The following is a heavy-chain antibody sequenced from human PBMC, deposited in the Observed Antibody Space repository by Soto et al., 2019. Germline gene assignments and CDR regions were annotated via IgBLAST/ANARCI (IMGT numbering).Heavy chain of an antibody. CDR3: ARVPFYGASFDY. V-gene: IGHV4-59*01. D-gene: IGHD4-17*01. CDR2: IYYSGST. CDR1: GGSISSYY. J-gene: IGHJ4*02. Sequence: PSETLSLTCTVSGGSISSYYWSWIRQPPGKGLEWIGYIYYSGSTNYNPSLKSRVTISVDTSKNQFSLKLSSVTAADTAVYYCARVPFYGASFDYWGQGTLVTVSS.